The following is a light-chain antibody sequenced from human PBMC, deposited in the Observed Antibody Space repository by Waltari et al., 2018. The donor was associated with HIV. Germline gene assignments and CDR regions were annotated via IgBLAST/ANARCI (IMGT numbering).Light chain of an antibody. CDR1: SSNIGSNY. V-gene: IGLV1-47*01. J-gene: IGLJ1*01. CDR2: RNN. Sequence: QSVLTQPPSASGTPGQRVTISCSGSSSNIGSNYVYWYQQLPGTAPKLLIYRNNQRPSGVPDRFSGSKSGTSASLAISGLRSEDEADYYCAVWGDGLNSYVFGTGTEVTVL. CDR3: AVWGDGLNSYV.